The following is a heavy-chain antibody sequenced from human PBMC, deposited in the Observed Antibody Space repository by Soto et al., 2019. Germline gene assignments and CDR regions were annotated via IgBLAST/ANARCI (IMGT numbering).Heavy chain of an antibody. D-gene: IGHD5-18*01. CDR1: GFTFSSYA. J-gene: IGHJ4*02. CDR2: ISYDGSNK. V-gene: IGHV3-30-3*01. CDR3: ARDPYSYGPKFGYFDY. Sequence: QVQLVESGGGVVQPGRSLRLSCAASGFTFSSYAMHWVRQAPGKGLEWVAVISYDGSNKYYADSVKGRFTISRDNSKNTLYLHMNSLRAEDTAVYYCARDPYSYGPKFGYFDYWGQGTLVTVSS.